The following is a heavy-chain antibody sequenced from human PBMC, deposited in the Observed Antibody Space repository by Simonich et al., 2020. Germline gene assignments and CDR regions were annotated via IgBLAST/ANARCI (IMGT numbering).Heavy chain of an antibody. J-gene: IGHJ6*03. D-gene: IGHD7-27*01. Sequence: QVQLVQSGAEVKKPGASVKVSCKASGYTFTGYYMHWVRQAPGQGLEWMGWINPNSGGTNYAQKVQGRVTMTRETSISTAYMELSRLRSDDTAVYYCARGALTGYYYYMDVWGKGTTVTVSS. CDR2: INPNSGGT. V-gene: IGHV1-2*02. CDR1: GYTFTGYY. CDR3: ARGALTGYYYYMDV.